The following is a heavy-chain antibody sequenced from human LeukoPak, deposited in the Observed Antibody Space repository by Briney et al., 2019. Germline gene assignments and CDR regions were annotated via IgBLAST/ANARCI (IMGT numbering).Heavy chain of an antibody. Sequence: GGSLRLSCAASGCTVSSNYMSWVRQAPGKGLEWVSVIYSGGSTYYADSVKGRFTISRDNSKNTLYLQMNSLRAEDTAVYYCARTYYYDSSGYYGLDYWGQGTLVTVSS. CDR1: GCTVSSNY. V-gene: IGHV3-53*01. D-gene: IGHD3-22*01. CDR3: ARTYYYDSSGYYGLDY. J-gene: IGHJ4*02. CDR2: IYSGGST.